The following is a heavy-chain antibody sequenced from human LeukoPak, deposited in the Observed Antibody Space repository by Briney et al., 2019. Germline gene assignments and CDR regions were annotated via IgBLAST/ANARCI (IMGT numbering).Heavy chain of an antibody. CDR3: ARRSLVRTVGYYYGMDV. Sequence: SETLSLTCTVSGGAIASGGYSWNWIRQSPGKGLEWIGCIYDRGPAYYNPSLKSRFTISVDRPKNQFFLNVTSLTAVDTAVYYCARRSLVRTVGYYYGMDVWGQGTTVTVSS. D-gene: IGHD1-26*01. CDR2: IYDRGPA. CDR1: GGAIASGGYS. V-gene: IGHV4-30-2*06. J-gene: IGHJ6*02.